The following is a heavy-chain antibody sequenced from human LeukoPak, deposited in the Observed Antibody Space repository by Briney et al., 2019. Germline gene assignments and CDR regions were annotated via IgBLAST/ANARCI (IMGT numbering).Heavy chain of an antibody. V-gene: IGHV3-48*02. D-gene: IGHD1-26*01. CDR2: ISRTSSTI. CDR3: VRIRDSGAYYFYYGMDV. CDR1: GFIFSNYS. Sequence: GGSLRLSCVVSGFIFSNYSMNWVRQAPGKGLEWLSYISRTSSTILYADSVKGRFTISRDQAKNSVFLQMNSLRDEDTAVYYCVRIRDSGAYYFYYGMDVWGQGTTVIVSS. J-gene: IGHJ6*02.